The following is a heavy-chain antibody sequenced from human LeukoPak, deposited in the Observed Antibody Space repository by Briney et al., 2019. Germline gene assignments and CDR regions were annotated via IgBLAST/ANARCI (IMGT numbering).Heavy chain of an antibody. D-gene: IGHD3-22*01. Sequence: GGSLRLSCAASGFTFSSYAMHWVRQAPGKGLEWVAVISYDGSNKYYADSVKGRFTISRDNSKNTLYLQMNSLRAEDTAVYYCARERVVVITTGALDIWGQGTMVTVSS. CDR2: ISYDGSNK. J-gene: IGHJ3*02. CDR1: GFTFSSYA. V-gene: IGHV3-30-3*01. CDR3: ARERVVVITTGALDI.